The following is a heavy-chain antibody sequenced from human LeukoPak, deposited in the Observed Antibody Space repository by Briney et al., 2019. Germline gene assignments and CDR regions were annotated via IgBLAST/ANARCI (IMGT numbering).Heavy chain of an antibody. CDR1: GFTFSDYY. D-gene: IGHD3-9*01. J-gene: IGHJ6*03. CDR3: ARDTHYDILTGQIYYYMDV. CDR2: ISSSGSTI. Sequence: GGSLRLSCAASGFTFSDYYMSWIRQAPGKGLEWVSYISSSGSTIYYADSVKGRFTTSRDNAKNSLYLQMNSLRAEDTAVYYCARDTHYDILTGQIYYYMDVWGKGTTVTVSS. V-gene: IGHV3-11*01.